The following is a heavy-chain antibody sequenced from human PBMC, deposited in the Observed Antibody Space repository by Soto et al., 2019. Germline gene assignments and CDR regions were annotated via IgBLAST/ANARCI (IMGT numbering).Heavy chain of an antibody. J-gene: IGHJ4*02. CDR1: GFTFSSYG. Sequence: VGSLRLSCAASGFTFSSYGMHWVRQAPGKGLEWVAVISYDGSNKYYADSVKGRFTISRDNSKNTLYLQMNSLRAEDTAVYYCAKDRKVLRFLEWLLFDYWGQGTLVTVSS. D-gene: IGHD3-3*01. CDR2: ISYDGSNK. V-gene: IGHV3-30*18. CDR3: AKDRKVLRFLEWLLFDY.